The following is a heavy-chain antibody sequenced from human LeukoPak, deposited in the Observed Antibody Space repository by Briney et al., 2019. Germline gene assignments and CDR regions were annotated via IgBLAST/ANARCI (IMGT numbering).Heavy chain of an antibody. J-gene: IGHJ5*02. CDR2: INPNSGGT. Sequence: ASVKVSCKASGYTFTGYYMHWVRQAPGQGLEWMGWINPNSGGTNYAQKFQGRVTMTRDTSISTAYMELSRLRSDDTAVYYCAKSTLGYCSSTSCPKFDPRGQGTLVTVSS. CDR1: GYTFTGYY. V-gene: IGHV1-2*02. D-gene: IGHD2-2*03. CDR3: AKSTLGYCSSTSCPKFDP.